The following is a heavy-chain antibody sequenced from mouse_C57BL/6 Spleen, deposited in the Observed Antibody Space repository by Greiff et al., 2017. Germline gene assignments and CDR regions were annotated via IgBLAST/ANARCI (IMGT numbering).Heavy chain of an antibody. CDR3: AVLYYYGSSYDY. J-gene: IGHJ2*01. CDR1: GFTFSDYG. D-gene: IGHD1-1*01. Sequence: EVKLMESGGGLVKPGGSLKLSCAASGFTFSDYGMHWVRQAPEKGLEWVAYISSGSSTIDYADTVKGRFTISRDNAKNTLFLQMTSLRSEDTAMYYCAVLYYYGSSYDYWGQGTTLTVSS. CDR2: ISSGSSTI. V-gene: IGHV5-17*01.